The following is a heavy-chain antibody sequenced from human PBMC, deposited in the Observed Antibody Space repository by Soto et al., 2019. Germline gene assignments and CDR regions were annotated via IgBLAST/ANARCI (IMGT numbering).Heavy chain of an antibody. J-gene: IGHJ4*02. D-gene: IGHD3-22*01. V-gene: IGHV4-61*01. CDR2: IYYSGRT. CDR3: ARVRSSGDSLGY. CDR1: GGSVSSGSYY. Sequence: QVQLQESGPGLVKPSETLSLNCTVSGGSVSSGSYYWSWIRQPPGKGLEWIGYIYYSGRTKYNPSLKSRVTISVDTSKNQFSLKLSSVNAADTAVYYCARVRSSGDSLGYWCQGNLVTVSS.